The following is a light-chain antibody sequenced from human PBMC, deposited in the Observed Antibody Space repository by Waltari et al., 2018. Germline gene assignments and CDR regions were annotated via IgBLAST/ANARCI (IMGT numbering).Light chain of an antibody. CDR1: KSISNW. J-gene: IGKJ4*01. CDR3: QQYNSYSLLT. V-gene: IGKV1-5*03. Sequence: DNPLTQSPSTLSASVGDRFTITCRASKSISNWLAWYQQKPGKAPKLLIYKASTLESGVPSRFSGSGSWTEFTLTISSLQPDDFATYYCQQYNSYSLLTFGGGTKVEIK. CDR2: KAS.